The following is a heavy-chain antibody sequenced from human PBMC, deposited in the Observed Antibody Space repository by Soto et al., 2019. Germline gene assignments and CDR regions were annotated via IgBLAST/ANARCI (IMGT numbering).Heavy chain of an antibody. CDR2: IYYSGST. V-gene: IGHV4-39*01. CDR1: GGSISSSSYY. Sequence: QLQLQESGPGLVKPSETLSLTCTVSGGSISSSSYYWGWIRQPPGKGLEWIGSIYYSGSTYYNPSLKSRVTISVDTSKNQFSLKLSSVTAADTAVYYCARHVLYSGYEQPTIIDYWGQGTLVTVSS. J-gene: IGHJ4*02. D-gene: IGHD5-12*01. CDR3: ARHVLYSGYEQPTIIDY.